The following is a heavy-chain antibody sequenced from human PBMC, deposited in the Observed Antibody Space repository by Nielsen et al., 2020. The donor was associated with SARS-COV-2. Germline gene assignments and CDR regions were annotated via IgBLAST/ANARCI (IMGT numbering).Heavy chain of an antibody. J-gene: IGHJ4*02. CDR1: GFPFDDYA. V-gene: IGHV3-9*01. Sequence: SLKISCAASGFPFDDYAMHWVRQAPGKGLEWVSGISWNSGSIGYADSVKGRITISRDNAKNSLYLQMNSLRAEDTALYYCAKLAVAYTTDYWGQGTLVTVSS. CDR2: ISWNSGSI. CDR3: AKLAVAYTTDY. D-gene: IGHD6-19*01.